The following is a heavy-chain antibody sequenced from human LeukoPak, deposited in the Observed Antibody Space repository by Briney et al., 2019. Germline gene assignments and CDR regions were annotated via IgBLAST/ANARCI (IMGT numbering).Heavy chain of an antibody. CDR3: TTAPCSTGSCYPDDAFDI. CDR1: GFTFNNAW. CDR2: IKSKTDGETT. J-gene: IGHJ3*02. D-gene: IGHD2-15*01. V-gene: IGHV3-15*01. Sequence: PGGSLRRSCTASGFTFNNAWMTWVRQAPGKGLEWVGRIKSKTDGETTDYAAPVKGRFTISREDSKNTLYLQMNSLKTEDTALYYCTTAPCSTGSCYPDDAFDIWGQGTLVTVSS.